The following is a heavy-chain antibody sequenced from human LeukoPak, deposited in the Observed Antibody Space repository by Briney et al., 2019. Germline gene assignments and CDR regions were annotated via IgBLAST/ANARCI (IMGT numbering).Heavy chain of an antibody. D-gene: IGHD1-26*01. Sequence: GGSLRLSCAASGFTFSSYAMSWVRQAPGKGLEWVSAISGSGGSTYYADSVKGRFTISRDNSKNTLYLQMNSLRAEDTAVYYCARASVGVGARRDYWGQGTLVTVSS. J-gene: IGHJ4*02. CDR2: ISGSGGST. CDR1: GFTFSSYA. CDR3: ARASVGVGARRDY. V-gene: IGHV3-23*01.